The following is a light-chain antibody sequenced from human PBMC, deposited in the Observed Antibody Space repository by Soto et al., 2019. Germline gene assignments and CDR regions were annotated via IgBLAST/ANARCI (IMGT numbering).Light chain of an antibody. Sequence: EIVLTQSPGTLSLSPGEGATLSCRASQSVDSNYLAWYQQKPGQAPRLLIYGASSRATGIPVRFRGSGSGTDFTLTISSLEPEDSAVYYCQQYGSSGTFGQGTKVDIK. V-gene: IGKV3-20*01. CDR2: GAS. J-gene: IGKJ1*01. CDR1: QSVDSNY. CDR3: QQYGSSGT.